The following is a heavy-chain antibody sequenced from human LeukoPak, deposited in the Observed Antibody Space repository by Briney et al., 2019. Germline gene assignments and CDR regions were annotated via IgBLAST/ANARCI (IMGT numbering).Heavy chain of an antibody. CDR2: TYYRSKWYN. CDR1: GDSVSSSSAT. D-gene: IGHD1-1*01. Sequence: SQTLSLTCAISGDSVSSSSATWSWIRQSPSRGLECLGRTYYRSKWYNDYAVSVRSRITINPDTSKNQFSLHLNSVTPDDTAVYYCGRGWNYIDSWGHGTLVTVSS. J-gene: IGHJ4*01. CDR3: GRGWNYIDS. V-gene: IGHV6-1*01.